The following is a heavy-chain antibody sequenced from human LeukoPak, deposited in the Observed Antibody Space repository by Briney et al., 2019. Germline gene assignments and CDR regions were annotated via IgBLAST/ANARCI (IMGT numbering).Heavy chain of an antibody. CDR2: LNPNSGGT. V-gene: IGHV1-2*02. J-gene: IGHJ2*01. Sequence: ASVKVSCEASGYTFTGYYMNWVRQAPGQGLEWMGWLNPNSGGTNYAQRFLGSVTMTGDTSINTAFMEVRRLRSDDTAIYYCARGRGTTMVRGVITNYFDLWGRGSLVTVSS. CDR1: GYTFTGYY. D-gene: IGHD3-10*01. CDR3: ARGRGTTMVRGVITNYFDL.